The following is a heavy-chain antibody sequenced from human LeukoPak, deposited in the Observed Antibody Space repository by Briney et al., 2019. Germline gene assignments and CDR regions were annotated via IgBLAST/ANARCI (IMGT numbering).Heavy chain of an antibody. CDR1: GGSISSYY. J-gene: IGHJ2*01. Sequence: PSETLSLTCTVSGGSISSYYWSWIRQPPGKGLEWIGYIYYSGSTNYNPSLKRRVTISVDTSKNQFSLKLSSVTAADTAVYYCARAVAALGWYFDLWGRGTLVTVSP. CDR2: IYYSGST. D-gene: IGHD6-6*01. V-gene: IGHV4-59*01. CDR3: ARAVAALGWYFDL.